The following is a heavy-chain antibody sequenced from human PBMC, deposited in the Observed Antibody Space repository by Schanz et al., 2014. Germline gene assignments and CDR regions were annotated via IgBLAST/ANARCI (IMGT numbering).Heavy chain of an antibody. CDR2: INGYNGHT. D-gene: IGHD5-12*01. CDR1: GGTFSTYT. CDR3: ARGGGPEDVFDI. V-gene: IGHV1-18*01. J-gene: IGHJ3*02. Sequence: QVQLVQSGAEVKKPGSSVKVSCKASGGTFSTYTISWVRQAPGQGLEWMGWINGYNGHTLYAQKFQGRVTMTTDTSTSTSYMELTSLRFDDTAVYYCARGGGPEDVFDIWGQGTILTVSS.